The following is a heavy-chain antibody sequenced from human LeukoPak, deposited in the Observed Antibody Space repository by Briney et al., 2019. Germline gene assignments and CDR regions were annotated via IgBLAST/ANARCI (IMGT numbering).Heavy chain of an antibody. Sequence: GGSLRLSCAGSGFPFSSYWMTWVRQAPGKGLEWVANINQDGSEKSYVDSVRGRFTTSRDNAKNSLYLQMNRVGAEDTAVYYCARGEDNADEYLREDYWGQGILVTVSS. D-gene: IGHD2/OR15-2a*01. CDR2: INQDGSEK. J-gene: IGHJ4*02. V-gene: IGHV3-7*04. CDR1: GFPFSSYW. CDR3: ARGEDNADEYLREDY.